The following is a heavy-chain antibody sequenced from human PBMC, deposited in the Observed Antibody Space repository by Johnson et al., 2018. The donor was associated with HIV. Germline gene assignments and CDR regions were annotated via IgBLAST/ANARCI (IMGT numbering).Heavy chain of an antibody. CDR3: ARVGGGIQLWSDAFDI. D-gene: IGHD5-18*01. Sequence: VQLVESGGGVVQPGGSLRLSCAASGFIFSSYAMHWVRQAPGKGLEWVSYISSSGSTIYYADSVKGRFTISRDNAKNSLYLQMKSLRAEDTAVYYCARVGGGIQLWSDAFDIWGQGTMVTVSS. V-gene: IGHV3-48*04. CDR2: ISSSGSTI. CDR1: GFIFSSYA. J-gene: IGHJ3*02.